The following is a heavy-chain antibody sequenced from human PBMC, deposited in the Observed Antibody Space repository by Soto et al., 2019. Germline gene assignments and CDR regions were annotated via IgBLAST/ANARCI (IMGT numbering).Heavy chain of an antibody. V-gene: IGHV1-24*01. CDR3: ALGIGVAGTFDDWDQGSQAPVVKDVITTVIDIPNPLQSLP. CDR2: FDPEDGET. CDR1: GYTLTELS. J-gene: IGHJ5*02. D-gene: IGHD6-19*01. Sequence: ASVKVSCKVSGYTLTELSMHWVRQAPGKGLEWMGGFDPEDGETIYAQKFQGRVTMTEDTSTDTAYMELSSLRSEDTAVYYCALGIGVAGTFDDWDQGSQAPVVKDVITTVIDIPNPLQSLPWG.